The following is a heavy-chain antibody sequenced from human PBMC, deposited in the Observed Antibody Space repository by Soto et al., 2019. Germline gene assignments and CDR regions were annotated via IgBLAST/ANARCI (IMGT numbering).Heavy chain of an antibody. CDR3: ASHTTDFWSGYPIYYYYYYMDV. V-gene: IGHV4-59*08. Sequence: TSETLSLTCTVSGGSISSYYWSWIRQPPGKGLEWIGYIYYSGSTNYNPSLKSRVTISVDTSKNQFSLKLSSVTAADTAVYYCASHTTDFWSGYPIYYYYYYMDVWGKGTTVTVSS. CDR1: GGSISSYY. CDR2: IYYSGST. D-gene: IGHD3-3*01. J-gene: IGHJ6*03.